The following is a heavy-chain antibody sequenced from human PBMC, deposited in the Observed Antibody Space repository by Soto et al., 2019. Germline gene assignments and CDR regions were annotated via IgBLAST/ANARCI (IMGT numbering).Heavy chain of an antibody. CDR1: GGSISSGGYY. CDR3: ARGIAVALGLNSYMDV. D-gene: IGHD6-19*01. CDR2: IYYSGST. Sequence: PSETLSLTCTVSGGSISSGGYYWSWIRQHPGKGLEWIGYIYYSGSTYYNPSLKSRVTISVDTSKNQFSLKLSSVTAADTAVYYCARGIAVALGLNSYMDVWGKGTTVTVSS. V-gene: IGHV4-31*03. J-gene: IGHJ6*03.